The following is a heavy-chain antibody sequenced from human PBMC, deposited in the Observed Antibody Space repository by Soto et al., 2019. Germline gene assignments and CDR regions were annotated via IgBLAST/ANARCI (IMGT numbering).Heavy chain of an antibody. CDR2: INGDGSTA. Sequence: GGSLRLSCAAPWFTFSSYWIHWVPQAPGKGLVWVSGINGDGSTATYADSVKGRFIISRDNAKNMLYLQMNSLTAEDTAVYYCARPRYDGSGTPFDHWGQGTLVTVSS. J-gene: IGHJ4*02. D-gene: IGHD3-22*01. CDR3: ARPRYDGSGTPFDH. V-gene: IGHV3-74*01. CDR1: WFTFSSYW.